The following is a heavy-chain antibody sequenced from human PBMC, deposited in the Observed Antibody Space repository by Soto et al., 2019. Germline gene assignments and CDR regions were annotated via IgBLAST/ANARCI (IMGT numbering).Heavy chain of an antibody. CDR2: ISWNSGSI. Sequence: EVQLVESGGGLVQPGRSLRLSCAASGFTFDDYDMHWVRQAPGEGLEWISGISWNSGSIGYVVSVKGRFTISRDNDKHSLYLQINSLRAEDTALYYCAKDIEAFDIWGQGTIVTVS. V-gene: IGHV3-9*01. CDR3: AKDIEAFDI. J-gene: IGHJ3*02. CDR1: GFTFDDYD.